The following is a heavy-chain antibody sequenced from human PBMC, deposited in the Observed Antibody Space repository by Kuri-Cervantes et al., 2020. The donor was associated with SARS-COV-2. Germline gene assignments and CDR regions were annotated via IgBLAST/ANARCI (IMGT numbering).Heavy chain of an antibody. CDR3: AREPPDYGSPFDFDY. Sequence: SVKVSCKASGYTFTSYDINWVRQATGQGLEWMGGIIPIFGTANYAQKFQGRVTMTEDTSTDTAYMELRSLRSDDTAVYYCAREPPDYGSPFDFDYWGQGTLVTVSS. D-gene: IGHD4-17*01. CDR1: GYTFTSYD. J-gene: IGHJ4*02. CDR2: IIPIFGTA. V-gene: IGHV1-69*06.